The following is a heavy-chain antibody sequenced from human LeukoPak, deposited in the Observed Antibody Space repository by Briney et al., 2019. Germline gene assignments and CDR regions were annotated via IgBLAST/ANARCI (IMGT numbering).Heavy chain of an antibody. CDR1: GGSISSSSYY. J-gene: IGHJ5*02. CDR2: IYYSGST. Sequence: SETLSLTCTVSGGSISSSSYYWSWIRQPPGKGLEWIGYIYYSGSTNYNPSLKSRVTISVDTSKNQFSLKLSSVTAADTAVYYCARGRSDQIITIFGVVTTGLTGWFDPWGQGTLVTVSS. CDR3: ARGRSDQIITIFGVVTTGLTGWFDP. D-gene: IGHD3-3*01. V-gene: IGHV4-61*01.